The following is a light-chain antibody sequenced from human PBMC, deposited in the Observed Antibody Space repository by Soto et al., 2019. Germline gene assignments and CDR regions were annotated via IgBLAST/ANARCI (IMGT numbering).Light chain of an antibody. V-gene: IGKV1-39*01. Sequence: DIQMTQSPSSLSASIGARVTITCRASHSISSYLNWYQQKPGKAPELRIYAASTLQSGVPSRFSGSGSGTDFNLTISSLQPEDVATYYCQQSYSSPRTFGQGTKVEIK. CDR1: HSISSY. CDR2: AAS. CDR3: QQSYSSPRT. J-gene: IGKJ1*01.